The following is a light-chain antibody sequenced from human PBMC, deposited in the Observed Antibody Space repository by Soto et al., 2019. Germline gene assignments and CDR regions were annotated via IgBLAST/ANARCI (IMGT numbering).Light chain of an antibody. CDR3: HQRSNWPRT. CDR2: DAS. J-gene: IGKJ1*01. V-gene: IGKV3-11*01. CDR1: QSVSSY. Sequence: EIVLTQSPATLSLSPGERATLSCRASQSVSSYLAWYQQKPGQAPRLLIYDASNKATGIPARFSGSGSGTDFTLSISSLEPEDFGVYYCHQRSNWPRTFGQGTKVDI.